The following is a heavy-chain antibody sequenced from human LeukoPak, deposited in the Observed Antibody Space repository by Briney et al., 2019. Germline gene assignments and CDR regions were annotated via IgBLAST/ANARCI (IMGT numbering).Heavy chain of an antibody. D-gene: IGHD3-10*01. Sequence: SETLSLTCTVSGGSISSSSYYWGWIRQPPGKGLEWTGSIFYSGSTYYNPSLKSRVTISVDTSKNQFSLKLSSVTAADTAVYYCARGRFKGWYFDLWGRGTLVTVSS. J-gene: IGHJ2*01. CDR1: GGSISSSSYY. CDR2: IFYSGST. V-gene: IGHV4-39*01. CDR3: ARGRFKGWYFDL.